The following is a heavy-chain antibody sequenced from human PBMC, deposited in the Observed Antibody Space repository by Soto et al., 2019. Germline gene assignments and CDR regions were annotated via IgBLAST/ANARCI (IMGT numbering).Heavy chain of an antibody. CDR3: AKEAGGGAAMVTSYFDY. D-gene: IGHD5-18*01. J-gene: IGHJ4*02. CDR1: GITFSNYF. Sequence: GGSLRLSCAASGITFSNYFLSWVRQAPGKGLEWVSSISGSGTSTYYADSVKGRFSISRDTSKSTLYLHMSSLRADDTAIYYCAKEAGGGAAMVTSYFDYWGQGTLVTVSS. CDR2: ISGSGTST. V-gene: IGHV3-23*01.